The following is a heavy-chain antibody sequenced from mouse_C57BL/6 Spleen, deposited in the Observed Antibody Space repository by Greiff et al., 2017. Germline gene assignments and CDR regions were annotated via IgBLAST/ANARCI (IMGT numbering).Heavy chain of an antibody. CDR2: IDPENGDT. CDR1: GFNIKDDY. Sequence: EVQLQQSGAELVRPGASVKLSCTASGFNIKDDYMHWVKQRPEQGLEWIGWIDPENGDTEYASKFQGKATITADTSSNTAYLQLSSLTSEDTAVYYCTTPYYGSSDWYFDVWGTGTTVTVSS. CDR3: TTPYYGSSDWYFDV. D-gene: IGHD1-1*01. V-gene: IGHV14-4*01. J-gene: IGHJ1*03.